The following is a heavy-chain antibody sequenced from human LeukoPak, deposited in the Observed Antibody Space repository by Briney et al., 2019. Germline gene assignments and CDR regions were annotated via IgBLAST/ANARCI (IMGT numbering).Heavy chain of an antibody. V-gene: IGHV4-39*01. D-gene: IGHD5-18*01. CDR3: ARARSSYGYGDAFDI. CDR1: SGSISSSSYY. CDR2: IYYSGST. J-gene: IGHJ3*02. Sequence: PSETLSLTCTVSSGSISSSSYYWAWIRQPPGKGLECIGSIYYSGSTSYNPSPKIRVTISVDTSKNQFSLKLSSVTAADTAVYYCARARSSYGYGDAFDIWGQGTMVTVSS.